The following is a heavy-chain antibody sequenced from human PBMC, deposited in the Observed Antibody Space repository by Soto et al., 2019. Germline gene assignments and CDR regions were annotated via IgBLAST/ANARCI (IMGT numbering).Heavy chain of an antibody. Sequence: GGSLRLSCAASGFTFSSYGMHWVRQAPGKGLEWVAVISYDGSNKYYADSVKGRFTISRDNSKNTLYLQMNSLRAEDTAVYYCAKIKTGTTVIDAFDIWGQGTMVTVSS. CDR1: GFTFSSYG. V-gene: IGHV3-30*18. D-gene: IGHD1-1*01. CDR3: AKIKTGTTVIDAFDI. CDR2: ISYDGSNK. J-gene: IGHJ3*02.